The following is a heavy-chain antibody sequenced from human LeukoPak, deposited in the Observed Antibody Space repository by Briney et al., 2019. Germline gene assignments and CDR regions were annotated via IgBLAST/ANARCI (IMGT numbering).Heavy chain of an antibody. V-gene: IGHV1-3*01. CDR3: ASGKDCGGDCYSLDY. CDR1: GYTFRNYI. J-gene: IGHJ4*02. CDR2: VNAANGYT. D-gene: IGHD2-21*02. Sequence: GASVKVSCKTSGYTFRNYIIHWVRQAPGQGLEWVGWVNAANGYTKYLQRFQNRVTITRDTSATTVYMELNSLRPEDTARYFCASGKDCGGDCYSLDYWGQGTLVTVSS.